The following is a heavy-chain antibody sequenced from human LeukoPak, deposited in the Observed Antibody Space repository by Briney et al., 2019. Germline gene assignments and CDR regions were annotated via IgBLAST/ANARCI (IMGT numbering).Heavy chain of an antibody. CDR3: ARNILV. D-gene: IGHD2/OR15-2a*01. Sequence: KTSETLSLTCTVSGGSISSYYWSWIRQPPGKGREWIGYIYYSGSTNYNPSLKSRVTISVDTSKNQFSLKLRSVTAADTAVYFCARNILVWGKGTTVTVSS. V-gene: IGHV4-59*12. CDR2: IYYSGST. J-gene: IGHJ6*04. CDR1: GGSISSYY.